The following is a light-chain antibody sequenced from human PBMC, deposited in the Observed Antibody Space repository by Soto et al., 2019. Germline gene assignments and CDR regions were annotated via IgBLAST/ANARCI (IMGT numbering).Light chain of an antibody. V-gene: IGKV3-15*01. CDR2: GAS. CDR3: QQYYNWPLT. J-gene: IGKJ4*01. CDR1: QSVSSN. Sequence: EIAMTQSPATLSVSPGERTTLSCRASQSVSSNLAWYQQKPGQAPRLLIYGASTRATGIPARFSGSGSGTEFNLTISSLQSEDFAVYYCQQYYNWPLTFGGGTKVEIK.